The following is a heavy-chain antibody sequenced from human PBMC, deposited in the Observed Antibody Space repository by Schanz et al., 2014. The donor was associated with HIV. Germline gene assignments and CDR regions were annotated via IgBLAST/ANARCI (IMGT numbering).Heavy chain of an antibody. D-gene: IGHD1-1*01. J-gene: IGHJ6*02. CDR1: GFTVTDYP. CDR2: ISTSGYI. Sequence: EVQLVESGGGLVQPGGSLRLSCAASGFTVTDYPMTWVRQAPGKGLEWVSSISTSGYIYYADSVKGRFSISRDSAKNALYLQMNSLRGDDTAVYYCARRDTGTLYYYYHYGMDVWGQGTTVTVSS. CDR3: ARRDTGTLYYYYHYGMDV. V-gene: IGHV3-21*01.